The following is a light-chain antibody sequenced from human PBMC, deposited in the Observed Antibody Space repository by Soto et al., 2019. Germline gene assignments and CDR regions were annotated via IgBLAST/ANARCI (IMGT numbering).Light chain of an antibody. Sequence: NFMLTQPHSVSESPGKTVTLSCTRSTGTIASRYVQWYLQRPGSAPTTVIYEDTQRPSGVPYRFSGSIDTSSNSASLTISGLKIEDEADYYCQSYDGRDVVFGGGTKLTVL. CDR3: QSYDGRDVV. J-gene: IGLJ2*01. CDR1: TGTIASRY. V-gene: IGLV6-57*04. CDR2: EDT.